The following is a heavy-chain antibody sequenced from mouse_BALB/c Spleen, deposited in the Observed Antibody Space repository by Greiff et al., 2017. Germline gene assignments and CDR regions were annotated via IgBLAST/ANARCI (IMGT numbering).Heavy chain of an antibody. D-gene: IGHD2-14*01. V-gene: IGHV5-12-2*01. J-gene: IGHJ3*01. CDR1: GFTFSSYT. Sequence: EVMLVESGGGLVQPGGSLKLSCAASGFTFSSYTMSWVRQTPEKRLEWVAYISNGGGSTYYPDTVKGRFTISRDNAKNTLYLQMSSLKSEDTAMYYCARDYRYEDWFAYWGQGTLVTVSA. CDR2: ISNGGGST. CDR3: ARDYRYEDWFAY.